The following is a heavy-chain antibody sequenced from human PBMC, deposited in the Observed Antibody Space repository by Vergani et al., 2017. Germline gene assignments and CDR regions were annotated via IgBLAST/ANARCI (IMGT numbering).Heavy chain of an antibody. D-gene: IGHD6-13*01. CDR3: AKALIGSSWSNFDY. Sequence: QVQLVESGGGVVQPGGSLRLSCAASGFTFSSYGMHWVRQAPGKGLEWVAFIRYDGSNKYYADSVKGRFTISRDNYKNTLYLQMNSLRAEDTAVYYCAKALIGSSWSNFDYWGQGTLVTVSS. J-gene: IGHJ4*02. V-gene: IGHV3-30*02. CDR1: GFTFSSYG. CDR2: IRYDGSNK.